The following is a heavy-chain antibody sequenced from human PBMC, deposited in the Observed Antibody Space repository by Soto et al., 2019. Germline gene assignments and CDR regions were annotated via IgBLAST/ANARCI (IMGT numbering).Heavy chain of an antibody. V-gene: IGHV4-39*01. CDR1: GGSISSSSYY. Sequence: QLQLQESGPGLVKPSETLSLTCTVSGGSISSSSYYWGWIRQPPGQALEWIGSIYYSGSTSYNPSLKSRVTISVDTSKTTFSLKLSPVTAADTAVYYCARHTPAISISDHWGQGTLVTVSS. CDR3: ARHTPAISISDH. D-gene: IGHD2-15*01. CDR2: IYYSGST. J-gene: IGHJ4*02.